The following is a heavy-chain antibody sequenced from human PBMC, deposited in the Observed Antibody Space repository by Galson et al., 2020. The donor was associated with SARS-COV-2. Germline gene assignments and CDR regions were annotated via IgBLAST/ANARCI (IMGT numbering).Heavy chain of an antibody. CDR1: GFTFSSYS. CDR3: ARGVPFGEFYFDC. CDR2: ISSSSSTI. J-gene: IGHJ4*02. V-gene: IGHV3-48*01. D-gene: IGHD3-10*01. Sequence: LGESLKISCAASGFTFSSYSMNWVRQAPGKGLEWVSYISSSSSTIYYADSVKGRFTISRDNAKNSLYLQMNSLRAEDTAVYYCARGVPFGEFYFDCWGQGTLVSVSS.